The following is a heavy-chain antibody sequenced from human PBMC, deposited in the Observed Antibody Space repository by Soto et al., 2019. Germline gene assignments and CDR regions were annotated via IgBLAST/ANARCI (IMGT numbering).Heavy chain of an antibody. CDR2: IWYDGSNK. CDR3: ARDGYCSGGSCYSVPVFDY. Sequence: QVQLVESGGGVVQPGRSLRLSCAASGFTFSSYGMHWVRQAPGMGLEWVAVIWYDGSNKYYADSVKGRFTISRDNSKXXLXLQMNSLRAEDTAVYYCARDGYCSGGSCYSVPVFDYWGQGTLVTVSS. J-gene: IGHJ4*02. CDR1: GFTFSSYG. D-gene: IGHD2-15*01. V-gene: IGHV3-33*01.